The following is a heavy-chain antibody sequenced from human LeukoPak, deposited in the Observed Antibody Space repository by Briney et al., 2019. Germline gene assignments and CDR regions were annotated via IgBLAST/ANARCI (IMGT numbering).Heavy chain of an antibody. V-gene: IGHV3-23*01. D-gene: IGHD1-1*01. J-gene: IGHJ4*02. CDR1: GFTFSSSA. CDR2: ISRSGEVT. Sequence: TGGSLRLSCAASGFTFSSSAMSWVRQAPGKGLEWVSGISRSGEVTYYADSVRGRFTISIDISKNTVYLQMDSLRAEDTAIYYYAKQEVPNDFWGQGTLVTVSS. CDR3: AKQEVPNDF.